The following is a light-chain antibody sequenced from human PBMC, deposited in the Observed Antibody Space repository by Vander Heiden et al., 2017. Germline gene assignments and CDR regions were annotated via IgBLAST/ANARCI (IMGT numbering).Light chain of an antibody. Sequence: DIVMTQSPHSLAASLGERATINCKSSQSVLYSSNNKNYLAWYQQKPGQPPKLLIYWASTRESGVPDRFSGSGSGTDFTLTISSLQAEDVAVYYCQQYYSTPLTFGGGTKVEIK. V-gene: IGKV4-1*01. J-gene: IGKJ4*01. CDR3: QQYYSTPLT. CDR1: QSVLYSSNNKNY. CDR2: WAS.